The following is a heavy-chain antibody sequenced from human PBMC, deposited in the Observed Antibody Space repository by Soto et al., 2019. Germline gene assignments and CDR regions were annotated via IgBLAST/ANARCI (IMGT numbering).Heavy chain of an antibody. V-gene: IGHV3-15*01. CDR3: ATGTGQSDTSGYRTWYYFYGLDV. J-gene: IGHJ6*02. Sequence: KPGGSLRLSCAASGINFRNAYMSWVRQAPGKGLEWVGRIKSKVDGGTADYAAPVKGRFTISRDDSGNTLYLQMSSLKTEDTAMYYCATGTGQSDTSGYRTWYYFYGLDVWGQGTTVTVSS. CDR2: IKSKVDGGTA. D-gene: IGHD3-22*01. CDR1: GINFRNAY.